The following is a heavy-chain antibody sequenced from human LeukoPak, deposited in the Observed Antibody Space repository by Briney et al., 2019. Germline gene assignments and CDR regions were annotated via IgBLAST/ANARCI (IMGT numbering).Heavy chain of an antibody. J-gene: IGHJ4*02. Sequence: TSETLSLTCAVYGGSFSGYYWSWIRQPPGKGLEWIGEINHSGSTNYNPSLKSRVTISVDTSKNQFSLKLSSVTAADTAVYYCASSYCSGGSCDAVYWGQGTLVTVSS. CDR2: INHSGST. CDR3: ASSYCSGGSCDAVY. V-gene: IGHV4-34*01. D-gene: IGHD2-15*01. CDR1: GGSFSGYY.